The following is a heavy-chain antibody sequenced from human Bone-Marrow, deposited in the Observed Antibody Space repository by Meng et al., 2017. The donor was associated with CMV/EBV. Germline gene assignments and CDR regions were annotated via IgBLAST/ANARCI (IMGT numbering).Heavy chain of an antibody. CDR1: GDSINSRYW. D-gene: IGHD1-14*01. V-gene: IGHV4-4*02. CDR2: IYHSGST. CDR3: ARNHGKTDFDY. Sequence: SLTCAVSGDSINSRYWWSWVRQPPGKGLEWIGEIYHSGSTNYNPSLKSRVTISVDKSKNQFSLKLSSVTAADTAVYYCARNHGKTDFDYWGQGTLVTVSS. J-gene: IGHJ4*02.